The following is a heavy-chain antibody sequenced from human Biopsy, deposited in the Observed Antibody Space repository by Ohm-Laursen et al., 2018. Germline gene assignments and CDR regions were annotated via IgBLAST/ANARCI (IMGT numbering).Heavy chain of an antibody. CDR2: VYYAGST. CDR1: GDSISSYY. V-gene: IGHV4-59*01. Sequence: GTLSLTCTVSGDSISSYYWSWIRQPPGKGLQWIGYVYYAGSTDYNPSLQSRVTISVDTSKNHFSLRLRSVTPADTAIYYCARDRGYYSDRTVPGYFDLWGRGTLVTVSS. CDR3: ARDRGYYSDRTVPGYFDL. D-gene: IGHD3-22*01. J-gene: IGHJ2*01.